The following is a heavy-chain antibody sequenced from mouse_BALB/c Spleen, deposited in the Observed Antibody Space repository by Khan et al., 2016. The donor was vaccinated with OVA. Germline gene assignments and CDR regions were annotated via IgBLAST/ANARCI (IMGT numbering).Heavy chain of an antibody. CDR1: GLNFKDTY. J-gene: IGHJ2*01. V-gene: IGHV14-3*02. CDR3: ARMARK. CDR2: IDPPYGKT. Sequence: VQLQQSGAALVTSGATVKLSCTASGLNFKDTYMPWLKQWPEQGLEWIGRIDPPYGKTKYDPEFQCNAPITADTSAHTAYLQLVSLTSEYTACYYCARMARKWCQGTTLTVSS.